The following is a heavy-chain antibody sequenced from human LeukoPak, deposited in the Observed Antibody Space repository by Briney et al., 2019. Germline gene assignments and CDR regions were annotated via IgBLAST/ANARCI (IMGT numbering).Heavy chain of an antibody. CDR2: IKQDGSEK. CDR1: GFTFSSYR. CDR3: ARRKSSGWCANTYYMDV. D-gene: IGHD6-19*01. J-gene: IGHJ6*03. V-gene: IGHV3-7*01. Sequence: GGSLRLSCAASGFTFSSYRMSWVRQAPGKGLEWVANIKQDGSEKYYVDSVKGRFTISRDNAKNSLYLQMNSLRAEDTAVYYCARRKSSGWCANTYYMDVWGKGTTVTVSS.